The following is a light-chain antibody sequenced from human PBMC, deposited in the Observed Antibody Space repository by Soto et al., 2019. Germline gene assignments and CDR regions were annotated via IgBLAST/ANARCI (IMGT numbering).Light chain of an antibody. Sequence: SALTQPASLSGSPGQSITISCTGTSSDVGGYNYVSWYQQHPGNAPKLMIYEVSNRPSGVSNRFSGSKSGNTASLTISGLQAEDEADYYCSSYTSSSTLVFGGGTKLTVL. V-gene: IGLV2-14*01. J-gene: IGLJ2*01. CDR3: SSYTSSSTLV. CDR2: EVS. CDR1: SSDVGGYNY.